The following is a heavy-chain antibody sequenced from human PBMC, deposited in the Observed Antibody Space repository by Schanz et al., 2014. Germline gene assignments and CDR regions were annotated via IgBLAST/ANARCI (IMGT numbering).Heavy chain of an antibody. D-gene: IGHD3-22*01. Sequence: QVQLVQSGAEVKKPGASVKVSCKASGYTFTSYGISWVRQAPGQGLEWMGRIIPILGIATYAQKFQGRLTITADKSSSTAYMELSSLRSEDTAMYYCAREYYDSSGYYYCDYWGQGTLVTVSS. J-gene: IGHJ4*02. CDR1: GYTFTSYG. CDR3: AREYYDSSGYYYCDY. CDR2: IIPILGIA. V-gene: IGHV1-69*04.